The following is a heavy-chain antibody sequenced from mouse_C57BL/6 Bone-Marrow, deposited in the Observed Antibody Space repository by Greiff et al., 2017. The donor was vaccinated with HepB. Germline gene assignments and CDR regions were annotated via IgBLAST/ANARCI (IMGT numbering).Heavy chain of an antibody. V-gene: IGHV1-78*01. J-gene: IGHJ4*01. CDR2: IYPRDGST. D-gene: IGHD2-5*01. CDR1: GYTFTDHT. Sequence: VKLQQSDAELVKPGASVKISCKVSGYTFTDHTIHWMKQRPEQGLEWIGYIYPRDGSTKYNEKFKGKATLTADKSSSTAYMQLNSLTSEDSAVYFCARMGTYYSNYYAMDYWGQGTSVTVSS. CDR3: ARMGTYYSNYYAMDY.